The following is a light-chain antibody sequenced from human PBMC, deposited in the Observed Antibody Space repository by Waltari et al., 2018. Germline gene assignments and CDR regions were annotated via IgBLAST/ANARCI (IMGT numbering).Light chain of an antibody. V-gene: IGLV2-11*01. Sequence: QSALTQPRSVSGSPGQSVTISCTGTSSDVRSSKYVSWYQQHPGKPPKLMIYDVTERPSGVPDRFSGSKSGNTASLTISGLQAEDEADYYCCSYVGSYTWVFGGGTKLTVL. CDR1: SSDVRSSKY. CDR2: DVT. J-gene: IGLJ3*02. CDR3: CSYVGSYTWV.